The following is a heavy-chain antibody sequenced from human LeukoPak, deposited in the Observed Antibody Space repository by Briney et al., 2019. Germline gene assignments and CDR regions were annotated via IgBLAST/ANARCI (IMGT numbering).Heavy chain of an antibody. V-gene: IGHV3-21*01. CDR1: GFTFNNYR. CDR3: ARVMDSSGWSGFDH. J-gene: IGHJ4*02. D-gene: IGHD6-19*01. CDR2: ISTTSSYI. Sequence: GGSLRLSCAASGFTFNNYRMNWVRQAPGKGLEWVSSISTTSSYICYADSVKGRFTISRDNAKNSLYLQMNSLRAEDTAVYYCARVMDSSGWSGFDHWGQGTLVTVSS.